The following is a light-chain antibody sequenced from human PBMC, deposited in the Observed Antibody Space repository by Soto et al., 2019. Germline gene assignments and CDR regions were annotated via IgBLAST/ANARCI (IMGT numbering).Light chain of an antibody. V-gene: IGLV2-14*01. J-gene: IGLJ1*01. Sequence: QSVLTQPASVSGSPGQSITISCTGTSSEVGGYNYVSWYQQHPGKAPKLMIYDVSNRPSGVSNRFSGSKSGNTASLTISGLQAEDEADYYCSSYTSSSTLVFGTG. CDR1: SSEVGGYNY. CDR2: DVS. CDR3: SSYTSSSTLV.